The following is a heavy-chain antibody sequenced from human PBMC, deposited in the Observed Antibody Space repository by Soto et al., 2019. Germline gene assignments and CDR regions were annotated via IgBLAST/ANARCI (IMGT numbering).Heavy chain of an antibody. CDR2: IHYSGTT. D-gene: IGHD6-19*01. CDR1: GGSLSSGGNY. CDR3: VSHWLHPYYFDY. Sequence: SETLSLACTVSGGSLSSGGNYWSWIPQHPGKGLEWIGYIHYSGTTYYNPSLRSRVTISVHTSKNQFSLKLSSMTAADTAVYYCVSHWLHPYYFDYWCQGTLVTVSS. V-gene: IGHV4-31*03. J-gene: IGHJ4*02.